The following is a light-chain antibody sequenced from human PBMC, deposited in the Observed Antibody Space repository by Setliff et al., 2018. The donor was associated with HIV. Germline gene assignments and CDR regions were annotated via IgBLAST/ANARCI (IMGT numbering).Light chain of an antibody. Sequence: QSALTQPASVSGSPGQSITISCTGTSSDVSTYNFVSWYQQHPGKAPKLMIYDVSYRPSGVSNRFSGSKSGNTASPTISGLQAEDEADYYCSSYTSSTPLYVFGNGTKVTVL. CDR1: SSDVSTYNF. V-gene: IGLV2-14*03. CDR3: SSYTSSTPLYV. CDR2: DVS. J-gene: IGLJ1*01.